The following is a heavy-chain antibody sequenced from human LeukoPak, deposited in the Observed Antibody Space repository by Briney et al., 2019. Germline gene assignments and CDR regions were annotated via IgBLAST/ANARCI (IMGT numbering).Heavy chain of an antibody. Sequence: GASVKVSCKASGYTFTGYYMHWVRQAPGQGLEWMGWINPNSGGTNYAQKFQGRVTMTRDTSISTAYMELNRLRSDDTAVYYCARDIDYDSSDLFDPWGQGTLVTVSS. V-gene: IGHV1-2*02. D-gene: IGHD3-22*01. CDR1: GYTFTGYY. J-gene: IGHJ5*02. CDR2: INPNSGGT. CDR3: ARDIDYDSSDLFDP.